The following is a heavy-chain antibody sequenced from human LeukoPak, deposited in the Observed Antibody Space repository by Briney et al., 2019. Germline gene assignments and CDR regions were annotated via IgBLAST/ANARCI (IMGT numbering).Heavy chain of an antibody. J-gene: IGHJ3*02. Sequence: GESLKISCKGSGYSFTSYWIGWVRQMPGKGLEWMGIIYPGDSDTRYSPSFQGQVTISADKSISTAYLQWSSLKASDTAMYYCARHKALYSSGWYGPFDIWGQGTMVTVSS. D-gene: IGHD6-19*01. V-gene: IGHV5-51*01. CDR1: GYSFTSYW. CDR3: ARHKALYSSGWYGPFDI. CDR2: IYPGDSDT.